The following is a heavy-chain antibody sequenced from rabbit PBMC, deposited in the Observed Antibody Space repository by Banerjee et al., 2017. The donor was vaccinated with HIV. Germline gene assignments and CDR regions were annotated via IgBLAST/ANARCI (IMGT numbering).Heavy chain of an antibody. Sequence: QEQLVESGGGLVQPEGSLTLTCTASGFSFSSSYYMCWVRQAPGKGLEWIACINTISGDTVYATWAKGRFTISKASWTTVTLQMTSLTAADTASYFCARGIGWNFNLWGQGTLVTVS. D-gene: IGHD1-1*01. J-gene: IGHJ4*01. CDR1: GFSFSSSYY. CDR2: INTISGDT. CDR3: ARGIGWNFNL. V-gene: IGHV1S45*01.